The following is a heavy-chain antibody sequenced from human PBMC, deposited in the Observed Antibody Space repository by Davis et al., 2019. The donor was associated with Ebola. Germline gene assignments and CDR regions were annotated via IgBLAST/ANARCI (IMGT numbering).Heavy chain of an antibody. D-gene: IGHD6-13*01. CDR3: ARGSWNYFDY. J-gene: IGHJ4*02. V-gene: IGHV3-7*03. Sequence: GESLKISCAASGITFSSSWMTWVRQAPGKGLKWVANIKQDGNEKYYVDSVKGRFTISRDNAKNSLYLQMNSLRAEDTALYYCARGSWNYFDYWGQGTLVTVFS. CDR1: GITFSSSW. CDR2: IKQDGNEK.